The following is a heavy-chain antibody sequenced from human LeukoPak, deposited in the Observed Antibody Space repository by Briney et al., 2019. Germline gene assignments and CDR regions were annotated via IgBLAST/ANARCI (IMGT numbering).Heavy chain of an antibody. CDR3: AKRVPYSSSSVYFDY. J-gene: IGHJ4*02. V-gene: IGHV3-23*01. CDR1: GLTFSSFG. CDR2: ISDDGRST. D-gene: IGHD6-6*01. Sequence: QAGGSLRLSCAASGLTFSSFGMSWVRQAPGKGLEWVSAISDDGRSTYYADSVKGRFTISRDNSKNTLYLQMNSLRFEDTALYFCAKRVPYSSSSVYFDYWGQGTLVTVSS.